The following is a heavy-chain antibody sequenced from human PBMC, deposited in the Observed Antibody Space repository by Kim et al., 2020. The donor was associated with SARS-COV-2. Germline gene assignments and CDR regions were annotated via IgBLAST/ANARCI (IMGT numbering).Heavy chain of an antibody. J-gene: IGHJ6*02. Sequence: GGSLRLSCAASGFTVSSNYMTWVRQAPGKGLEWVSVIYSDDTTDYVDFVKGRFTISRDNSKNTLYLQMNSLTVEDTAVYYCVRGVRVRGVMYYGMDVWGQGTTVTVSS. D-gene: IGHD3-10*01. V-gene: IGHV3-53*01. CDR1: GFTVSSNY. CDR2: IYSDDTT. CDR3: VRGVRVRGVMYYGMDV.